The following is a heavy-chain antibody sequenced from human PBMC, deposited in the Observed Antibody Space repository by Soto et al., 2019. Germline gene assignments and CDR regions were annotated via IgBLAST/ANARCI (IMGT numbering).Heavy chain of an antibody. CDR3: ATQMATSQDAFDI. CDR2: IYPGPSDT. CDR1: GYSFTSYW. D-gene: IGHD5-12*01. Sequence: GESLKISWKGSGYSFTSYWIGWVRQMPGKGLEWMGIIYPGPSDTRYNPSFQDQLTISADTSISTAYLQWSGLKASDSAMFYCATQMATSQDAFDIWGQGTMVTVSS. V-gene: IGHV5-51*01. J-gene: IGHJ3*02.